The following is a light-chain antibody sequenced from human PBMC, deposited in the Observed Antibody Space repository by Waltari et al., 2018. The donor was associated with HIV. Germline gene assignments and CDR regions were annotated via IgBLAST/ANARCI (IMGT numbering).Light chain of an antibody. CDR2: RGN. J-gene: IGLJ2*01. CDR3: AVLDDTLGGGV. CDR1: TANIGANF. V-gene: IGLV1-47*01. Sequence: QSVLTQPPSASGTPGQKVTISCSGGTANIGANFVFWFQQFPGTAPKLLIYRGNLGHSGVPARFSGSKSGTSASLTISGLRSDDEAHYFCAVLDDTLGGGVFGGGTKLTVL.